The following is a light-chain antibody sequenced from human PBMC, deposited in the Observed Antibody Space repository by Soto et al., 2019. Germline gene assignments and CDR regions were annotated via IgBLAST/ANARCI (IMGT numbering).Light chain of an antibody. Sequence: EIVLTQSPGTLSLSPGERATLSCRVSQSVSSSYLAWYQQKPGQAPRLLIYGASSRATGIPDRFSGSGSGTDFTLTISRLEPEDFAVYYCQQYGSSHPYTFGQGTKLEIK. CDR2: GAS. V-gene: IGKV3-20*01. CDR1: QSVSSSY. CDR3: QQYGSSHPYT. J-gene: IGKJ2*01.